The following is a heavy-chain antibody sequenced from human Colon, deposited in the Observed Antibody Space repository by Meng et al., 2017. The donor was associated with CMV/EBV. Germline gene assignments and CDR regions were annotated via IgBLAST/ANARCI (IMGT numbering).Heavy chain of an antibody. D-gene: IGHD6-19*01. V-gene: IGHV3-21*01. Sequence: GGPLRLSCAASGFTFSNYSMNWVRQAPGKGLEWVSSISSSSSYIYYADSVKGRFTISRDNAKNSLYLQMNSLRAEDTAVYYCARGPGTYSSGWPPGPWGQGTLVTVSS. J-gene: IGHJ5*02. CDR2: ISSSSSYI. CDR3: ARGPGTYSSGWPPGP. CDR1: GFTFSNYS.